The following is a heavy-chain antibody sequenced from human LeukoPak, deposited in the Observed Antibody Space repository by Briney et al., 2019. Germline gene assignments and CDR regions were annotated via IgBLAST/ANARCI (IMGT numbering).Heavy chain of an antibody. D-gene: IGHD2-15*01. CDR2: INPNSGGT. Sequence: ASVKVSCKASGYTFTRYYMHWVRQAPGQGLEWMGWINPNSGGTNYAQKFQGRVTMTRDTSISTAYMELSRLRSDDTAVYYCARQRYVVVVAATPELGYWGQGTLVTVSS. CDR3: ARQRYVVVVAATPELGY. V-gene: IGHV1-2*02. CDR1: GYTFTRYY. J-gene: IGHJ4*02.